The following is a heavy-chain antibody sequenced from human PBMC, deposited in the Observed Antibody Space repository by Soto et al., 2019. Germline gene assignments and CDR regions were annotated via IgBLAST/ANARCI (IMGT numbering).Heavy chain of an antibody. CDR3: AREKARGIFDY. J-gene: IGHJ4*02. Sequence: ASVKVSCKASGYIFTSYNINWVRQAAGHGLEWMGWVNPDSGHTVYAQKFQGRVTITADESTSTAYMELSSLRSEDTAVYYCAREKARGIFDYWGQGTLVTVSS. CDR1: GYIFTSYN. CDR2: VNPDSGHT. D-gene: IGHD3-10*01. V-gene: IGHV1-8*03.